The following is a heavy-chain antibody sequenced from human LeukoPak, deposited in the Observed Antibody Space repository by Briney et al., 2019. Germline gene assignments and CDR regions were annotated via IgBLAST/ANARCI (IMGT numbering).Heavy chain of an antibody. Sequence: GGSLRLSCAASGFTVSSNYMSWVRQAPGKGVEWVSVIYSGGSTYYADSVKGRFTISRDNAKNSLYLQMNSLRAEDTAVYYCATASYYDILTGYYLFLGNWYFDLWGRGTLVTVSS. D-gene: IGHD3-9*01. V-gene: IGHV3-66*01. J-gene: IGHJ2*01. CDR1: GFTVSSNY. CDR3: ATASYYDILTGYYLFLGNWYFDL. CDR2: IYSGGST.